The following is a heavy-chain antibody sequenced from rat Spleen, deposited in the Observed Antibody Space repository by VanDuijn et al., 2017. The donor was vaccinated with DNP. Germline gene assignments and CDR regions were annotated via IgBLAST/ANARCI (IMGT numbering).Heavy chain of an antibody. J-gene: IGHJ2*01. CDR2: TNFDGGST. V-gene: IGHV5-22*01. Sequence: EVQLVASGGGFVQPGGSLKLSCAASGFTFSDYYMAWVRQTPTKGLEWVAYTNFDGGSTYNGDSVKGRFTISRDNAKSTLYLQMNSLRSEDMATYYCARHVLPLRIWDYWGQGVTVTVSS. CDR1: GFTFSDYY. CDR3: ARHVLPLRIWDY. D-gene: IGHD1-6*01.